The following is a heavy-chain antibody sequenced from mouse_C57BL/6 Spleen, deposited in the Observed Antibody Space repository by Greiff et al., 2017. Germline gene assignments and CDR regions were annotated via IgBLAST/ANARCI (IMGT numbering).Heavy chain of an antibody. CDR3: ARCGNYYGSSPHY. CDR1: GYTFTSYG. CDR2: IYPRSGNT. V-gene: IGHV1-81*01. D-gene: IGHD1-1*01. J-gene: IGHJ2*01. Sequence: QVHVKQSGAELARPGASVKLSCKASGYTFTSYGISWVKQRTGQGLEWIGEIYPRSGNTYYNEKFKGKATLTADKSSSTAYMELRSLTSEDFAVYFCARCGNYYGSSPHYWGQGTTLTVSS.